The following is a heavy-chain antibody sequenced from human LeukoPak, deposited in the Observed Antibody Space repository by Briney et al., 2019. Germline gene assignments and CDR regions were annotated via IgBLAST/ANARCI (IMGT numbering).Heavy chain of an antibody. V-gene: IGHV1-2*02. CDR1: GYAFTDCY. CDR2: INPNSGGT. Sequence: ASVKVSFKPSGYAFTDCYMHWLRQAPGQGLEWMGWINPNSGGTNYAQKFQGRVTMTRDTSISTAYMELSRLRSDDTAVYYCARGLVGGYDFDYWGQGTLVTVSS. CDR3: ARGLVGGYDFDY. J-gene: IGHJ4*02. D-gene: IGHD5-12*01.